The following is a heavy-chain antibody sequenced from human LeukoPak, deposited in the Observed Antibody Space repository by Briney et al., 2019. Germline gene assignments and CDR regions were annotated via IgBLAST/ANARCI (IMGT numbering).Heavy chain of an antibody. CDR3: ARGRYCSSTSCYEFDY. V-gene: IGHV4-39*01. Sequence: SETLSLTCTVSGGSISSSSYYWGWIRQPPGKGLEWIGSIYYSGSTYYNPSLKSRVTISIDTSKNQFSLKLSSVTAADTAVYYCARGRYCSSTSCYEFDYWGQGTLVTVSS. CDR1: GGSISSSSYY. D-gene: IGHD2-2*01. CDR2: IYYSGST. J-gene: IGHJ4*02.